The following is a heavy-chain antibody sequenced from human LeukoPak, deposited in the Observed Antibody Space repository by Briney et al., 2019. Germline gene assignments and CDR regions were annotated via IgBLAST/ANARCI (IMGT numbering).Heavy chain of an antibody. CDR1: GGSISNDGYY. CDR3: ARHIVVVPAAIDGYYYYGMDV. D-gene: IGHD2-2*01. J-gene: IGHJ6*02. V-gene: IGHV4-31*03. CDR2: IYYSGST. Sequence: SQTLSLTCTVSGGSISNDGYYWSWIRQHPGKGLEWIGYIYYSGSTNYNPSLKSRVTISVDTSKNQFSLKLSSVTAADTAVYYCARHIVVVPAAIDGYYYYGMDVWGQGTTVTVSS.